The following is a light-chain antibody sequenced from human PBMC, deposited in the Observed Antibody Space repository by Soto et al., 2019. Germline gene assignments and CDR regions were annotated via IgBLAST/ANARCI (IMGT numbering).Light chain of an antibody. Sequence: DIVMTQSPDSLAVSLGERATINCKSSQSVLYSSNNKNYLAWYQKKPGQPPKLLIYWASTRESGVPDRFSGSGSGTDFTLTISSLRAEDVALYFCQQYYSTPFTFGPGTKVDIK. CDR2: WAS. J-gene: IGKJ3*01. CDR1: QSVLYSSNNKNY. V-gene: IGKV4-1*01. CDR3: QQYYSTPFT.